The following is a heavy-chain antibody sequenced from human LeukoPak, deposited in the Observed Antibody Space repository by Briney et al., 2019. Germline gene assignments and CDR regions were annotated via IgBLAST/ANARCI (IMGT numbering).Heavy chain of an antibody. CDR1: GFTFSSYW. D-gene: IGHD3-22*01. CDR2: IKQDGSEK. Sequence: GGSLRLSCAASGFTFSSYWMSWVRQAPGKGLEWVANIKQDGSEKYYVDSVKSRFTISRDNAKNSLYLQMNSLRAEDTAVYYCARDESSGPRGMYYFDYWGQGTLVTVSS. CDR3: ARDESSGPRGMYYFDY. V-gene: IGHV3-7*01. J-gene: IGHJ4*02.